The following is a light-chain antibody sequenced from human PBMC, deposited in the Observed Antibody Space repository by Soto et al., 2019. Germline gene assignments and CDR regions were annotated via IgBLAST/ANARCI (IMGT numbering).Light chain of an antibody. Sequence: QSVLTQPASVSGSPGQSITISCTGTSRDVGGYNYVSWHQQHPGKAPKVIITEVSNRPSGVSNRFSGSKSGNTASLTISGLQAEDEADYYCSSYTMSNAVIFGGGTKLTVL. CDR2: EVS. CDR3: SSYTMSNAVI. V-gene: IGLV2-14*01. J-gene: IGLJ2*01. CDR1: SRDVGGYNY.